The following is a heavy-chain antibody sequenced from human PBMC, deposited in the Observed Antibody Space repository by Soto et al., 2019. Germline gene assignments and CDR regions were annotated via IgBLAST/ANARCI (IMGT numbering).Heavy chain of an antibody. V-gene: IGHV3-33*06. CDR2: RSNDGSHE. D-gene: IGHD2-8*01. J-gene: IGHJ6*02. CDR3: AKGSVLRVVEAPLAILGGVDV. Sequence: GGSLRLSCVASGFTFSSYGMHWIRQAPGKGWGGGAVRSNDGSHEYYADSVKGRFTISRDNSKTILYLQMNSLRLEDTAVYYCAKGSVLRVVEAPLAILGGVDVWGQGAMVTVSS. CDR1: GFTFSSYG.